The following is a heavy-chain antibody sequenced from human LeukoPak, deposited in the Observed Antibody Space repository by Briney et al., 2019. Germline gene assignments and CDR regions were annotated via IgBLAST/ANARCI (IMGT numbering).Heavy chain of an antibody. CDR1: GFTFSSYS. J-gene: IGHJ5*02. V-gene: IGHV3-21*01. CDR3: ARGPASGSDFAWFDP. CDR2: ISSSSSYI. Sequence: PGGSLRLSXAASGFTFSSYSMNWVRQAPGKGLEWVSSISSSSSYIYYADSVKGRFTISRDNAKNSLYLQMNSLRAEDTAVYYCARGPASGSDFAWFDPWGQGTLVTVSS. D-gene: IGHD3-10*01.